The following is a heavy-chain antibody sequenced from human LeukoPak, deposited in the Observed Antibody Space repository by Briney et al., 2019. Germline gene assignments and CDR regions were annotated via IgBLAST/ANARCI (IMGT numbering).Heavy chain of an antibody. V-gene: IGHV4-31*03. D-gene: IGHD4-23*01. CDR3: AREIGDYGGNPGGFDY. CDR1: GGSISSGGYY. J-gene: IGHJ4*02. Sequence: PSQTLSLTCTFSGGSISSGGYYWSWIRQHPGKGLEWIGYIYYSGSTYYNPSLKSRVTISVDTSKNQFSLKLSSVTAADTAVYYCAREIGDYGGNPGGFDYWGQGTLVTVSS. CDR2: IYYSGST.